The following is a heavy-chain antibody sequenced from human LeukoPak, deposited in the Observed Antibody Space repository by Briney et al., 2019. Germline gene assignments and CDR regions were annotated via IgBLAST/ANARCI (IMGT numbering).Heavy chain of an antibody. CDR1: GGTFSSYA. CDR3: AIRWYSSSSDDY. CDR2: IIPIFGTA. Sequence: SVKVSCKASGGTFSSYAVSWVRQAPGQGLEWMGGIIPIFGTANYAQKFQGRVTITADESTSTAYMELSSLRSEDTAVYYCAIRWYSSSSDDYWGQGTLVTVSS. V-gene: IGHV1-69*13. J-gene: IGHJ4*02. D-gene: IGHD6-6*01.